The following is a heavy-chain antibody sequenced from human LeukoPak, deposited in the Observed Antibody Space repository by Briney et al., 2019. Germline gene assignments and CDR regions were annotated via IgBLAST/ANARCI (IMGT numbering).Heavy chain of an antibody. CDR3: AKRDIEFAGWEYYFDY. CDR2: ISYDGSNK. V-gene: IGHV3-30*18. Sequence: GGSLRLSCAASGFTFSSYGMHWVRQAPGKGLEWVAVISYDGSNKYYADSVKGRFTISRDNSKNTLYLQMNSLRAEDTAVYYCAKRDIEFAGWEYYFDYWGQGTLVTVSS. CDR1: GFTFSSYG. D-gene: IGHD2-15*01. J-gene: IGHJ4*02.